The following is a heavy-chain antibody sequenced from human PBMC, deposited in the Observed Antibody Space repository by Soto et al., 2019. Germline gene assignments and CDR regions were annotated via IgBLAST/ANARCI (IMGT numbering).Heavy chain of an antibody. CDR2: IYRTGST. CDR1: CGSFTSNNW. Sequence: SETLSLTCAVSCGSFTSNNWWTWVRQPPGQGLEWIGEIYRTGSTNCNPSLKSRVTISLDKSENQFSLKVTSLTAADTAVYYCASRDPGTSVDYWGQGTLVTVSS. V-gene: IGHV4-4*02. J-gene: IGHJ4*02. D-gene: IGHD1-7*01. CDR3: ASRDPGTSVDY.